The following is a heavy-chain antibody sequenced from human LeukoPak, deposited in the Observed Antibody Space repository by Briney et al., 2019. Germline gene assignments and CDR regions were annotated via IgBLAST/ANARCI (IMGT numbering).Heavy chain of an antibody. J-gene: IGHJ4*02. Sequence: ASVKVSCKASGYTFTGYFIHWVRQAPGQGLEWMGWINPDSGGTNYAQKFQGRVTMTRDTSISTAYMELSRLRSDDLAMYYCARGRGSWYDSSGSPYIRFDYWGQGTLVTVSS. CDR1: GYTFTGYF. D-gene: IGHD3-22*01. CDR2: INPDSGGT. V-gene: IGHV1-2*02. CDR3: ARGRGSWYDSSGSPYIRFDY.